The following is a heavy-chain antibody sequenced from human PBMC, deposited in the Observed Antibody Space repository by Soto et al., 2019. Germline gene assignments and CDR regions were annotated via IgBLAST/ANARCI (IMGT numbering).Heavy chain of an antibody. CDR3: AKDIRTYYDILTGYYKGPDAFDI. CDR1: GFTFDDYA. CDR2: ISWNSGSI. Sequence: LRLSCAASGFTFDDYAMHWVRQAPGKGLEWVSGISWNSGSIGYADSVKGRFTISRDNAKNSLYLQMNSLRAEDTALYYCAKDIRTYYDILTGYYKGPDAFDIWGQGTMVTVSS. D-gene: IGHD3-9*01. V-gene: IGHV3-9*01. J-gene: IGHJ3*02.